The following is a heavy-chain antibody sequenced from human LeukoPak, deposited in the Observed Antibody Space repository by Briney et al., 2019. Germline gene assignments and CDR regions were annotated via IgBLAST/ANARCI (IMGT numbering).Heavy chain of an antibody. CDR2: IIPIFGTA. Sequence: SVKVSCKASGDTFSSYAISWVRQAPGQGLEWMGGIIPIFGTANYAQKFQGRVTITTDESTSTAYMELSSLRSEDTAVYYCARAGCSSTSCYAFDYWGQGTLVTVSS. CDR3: ARAGCSSTSCYAFDY. J-gene: IGHJ4*02. V-gene: IGHV1-69*05. CDR1: GDTFSSYA. D-gene: IGHD2-2*01.